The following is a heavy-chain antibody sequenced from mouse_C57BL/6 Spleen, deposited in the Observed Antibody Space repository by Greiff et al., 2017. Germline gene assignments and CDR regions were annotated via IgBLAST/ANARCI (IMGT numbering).Heavy chain of an antibody. V-gene: IGHV1-72*01. CDR1: GYTFTSYW. CDR2: IDPNSGGT. CDR3: ARWDYDGLYYFDY. J-gene: IGHJ2*01. D-gene: IGHD2-4*01. Sequence: QVHVKQPGAELVKPGASVKLSCKASGYTFTSYWMHWVKQRPGRGLEWIGRIDPNSGGTKYNEKFKSKATLTVDKPSSTAYMQLSSLTSEDSAVYYCARWDYDGLYYFDYWGQGTTLTVSS.